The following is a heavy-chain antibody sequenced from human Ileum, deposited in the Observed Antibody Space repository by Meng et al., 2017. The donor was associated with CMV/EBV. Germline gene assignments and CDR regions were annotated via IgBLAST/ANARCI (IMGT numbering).Heavy chain of an antibody. CDR2: ITYSGTT. CDR1: GDSISSGDYF. Sequence: RLLLQGPGQGLVKPSETLSLTCTVSGDSISSGDYFWGWIRQPPKGLEWVASITYSGTTYYNPSLKSRVTMSVDTSKNQFSLKLNSVTAADTAVYYCVRASITMIDYWGQGTLVTVSS. J-gene: IGHJ4*02. V-gene: IGHV4-39*06. CDR3: VRASITMIDY. D-gene: IGHD3-22*01.